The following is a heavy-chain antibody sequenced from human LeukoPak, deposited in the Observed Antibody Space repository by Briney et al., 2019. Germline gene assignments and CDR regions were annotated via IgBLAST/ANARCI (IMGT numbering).Heavy chain of an antibody. Sequence: KPSETLSLTCAVYGGSFSGYYWSWIHQPPGKGLEWIGEINHSGSTNYNPSLKSRVTISVDTSKNQFSLKLSSVTAADTAVYYCARGMNVVPAAVNWFDPWGQGTLVTVSS. V-gene: IGHV4-34*01. D-gene: IGHD2-2*01. CDR1: GGSFSGYY. CDR2: INHSGST. CDR3: ARGMNVVPAAVNWFDP. J-gene: IGHJ5*02.